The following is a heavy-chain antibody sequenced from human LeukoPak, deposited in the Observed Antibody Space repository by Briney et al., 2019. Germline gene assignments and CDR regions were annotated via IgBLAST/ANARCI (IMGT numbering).Heavy chain of an antibody. J-gene: IGHJ4*02. CDR2: INHSGST. CDR3: ARGVTTFLKLDY. V-gene: IGHV4-34*01. CDR1: GGSFSGYY. Sequence: SETLSLTCAVYGGSFSGYYWSWIRQPPGKGLEWIGEINHSGSTNYNPSLKSRVTISVDTSKNQFSLKLSSVTAADTAVYYCARGVTTFLKLDYWGQGTLVTVSS. D-gene: IGHD2/OR15-2a*01.